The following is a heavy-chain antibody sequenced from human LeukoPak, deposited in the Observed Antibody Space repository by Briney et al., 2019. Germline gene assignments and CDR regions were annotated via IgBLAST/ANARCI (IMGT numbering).Heavy chain of an antibody. J-gene: IGHJ4*02. V-gene: IGHV4-59*01. CDR2: IYYSGST. CDR3: AREWGTTGYFDY. D-gene: IGHD1-7*01. Sequence: PSETLSLTCTVSGGSISSYYWSWIRQPPGKGLEWIGYIYYSGSTNYNPSLKSRVTKSVDTSKNQFSLKLSSVNAADTAVYYCAREWGTTGYFDYWGQGTLVTVSS. CDR1: GGSISSYY.